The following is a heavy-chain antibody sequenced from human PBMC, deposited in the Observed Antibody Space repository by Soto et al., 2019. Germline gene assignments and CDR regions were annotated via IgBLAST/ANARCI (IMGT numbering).Heavy chain of an antibody. CDR3: AKETSRRLRYFDWLLQFDY. CDR2: ISYDGSNK. CDR1: GFTFSSYG. Sequence: QVQLVESGGGVVQSGRSLRLSCAASGFTFSSYGMHWVRQAPGKGLEWVAVISYDGSNKYYADSVKGRFTISRDNSKNTLYLQMNSLRAEDTAVYYCAKETSRRLRYFDWLLQFDYWGQGTLVTVSS. D-gene: IGHD3-9*01. V-gene: IGHV3-30*18. J-gene: IGHJ4*02.